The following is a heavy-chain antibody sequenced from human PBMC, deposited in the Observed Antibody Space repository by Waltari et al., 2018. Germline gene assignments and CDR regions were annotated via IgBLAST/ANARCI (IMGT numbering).Heavy chain of an antibody. V-gene: IGHV3-7*01. J-gene: IGHJ2*01. D-gene: IGHD2-15*01. Sequence: EVQLVESGGGLVQPGGSLRLSCAASGFTFSRSWMNWVRQAPGKGLEWVANINQGGSEKHYVDSGKGRFTISRDNAKNSLSLQMNSLRDDDTAIYYCASTIVVVAATYFDLWGRGTLVTVSS. CDR2: INQGGSEK. CDR1: GFTFSRSW. CDR3: ASTIVVVAATYFDL.